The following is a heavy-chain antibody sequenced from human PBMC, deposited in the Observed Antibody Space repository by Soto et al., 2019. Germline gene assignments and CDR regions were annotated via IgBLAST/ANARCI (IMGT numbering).Heavy chain of an antibody. J-gene: IGHJ4*01. CDR1: GDSVSSNSAA. V-gene: IGHV6-1*01. CDR2: TYYRSKWYN. Sequence: SQTLSLTCAISGDSVSSNSAAWNWIRQSPSRGLEWLGRTYYRSKWYNDYAVSVKSRITINPDTSKNQFSLQLNSVTPEDTAGYYCARDAVFFEYGSSYYFDYWGQGTLGPGPS. CDR3: ARDAVFFEYGSSYYFDY. D-gene: IGHD6-6*01.